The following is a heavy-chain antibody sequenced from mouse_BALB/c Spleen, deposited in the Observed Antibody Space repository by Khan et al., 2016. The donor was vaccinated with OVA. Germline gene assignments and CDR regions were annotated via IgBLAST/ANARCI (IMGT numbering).Heavy chain of an antibody. J-gene: IGHJ2*01. CDR2: ISYSGGT. CDR3: ARGNYYGYYVDD. V-gene: IGHV3-2*02. D-gene: IGHD1-1*01. Sequence: EVQLQESGPGLVKPSQSLSLTCTVTGYSITSGYAWNWIRQFPGNKLEWMGYISYSGGTRYNPSLKSRISITRDTSKNQFFLQLNSVTTEDTATYYCARGNYYGYYVDDWGQGTTLTVSS. CDR1: GYSITSGYA.